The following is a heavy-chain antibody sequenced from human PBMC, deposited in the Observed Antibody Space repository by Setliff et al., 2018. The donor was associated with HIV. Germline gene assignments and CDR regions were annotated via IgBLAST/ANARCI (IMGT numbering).Heavy chain of an antibody. J-gene: IGHJ6*02. V-gene: IGHV3-33*08. Sequence: GGSLRLSCAASGFSFSTYGMHWVRQAPGKGLEWVAVIWHDGSNENYADSVKGRFTISRDDAKNSLYLQMSSLRVEDTALYFCARSFPYYYESGGVYAMDVWGLGTTVTVSS. CDR1: GFSFSTYG. D-gene: IGHD3-22*01. CDR3: ARSFPYYYESGGVYAMDV. CDR2: IWHDGSNE.